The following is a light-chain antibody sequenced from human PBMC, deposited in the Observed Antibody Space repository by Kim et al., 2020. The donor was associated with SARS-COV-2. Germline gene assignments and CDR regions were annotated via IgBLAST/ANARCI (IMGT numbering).Light chain of an antibody. CDR1: TTDIGNYNL. Sequence: QSALTQPASVSGSPGQSITLTCTGTTTDIGNYNLVSWYQPHPGKAPKLMIYEVTKRPSGVSNRFSGSKSGSTASLTISGLQAEDEADYYCCSYAGGGTSGVVFGGGTKLTVL. J-gene: IGLJ2*01. V-gene: IGLV2-23*02. CDR3: CSYAGGGTSGVV. CDR2: EVT.